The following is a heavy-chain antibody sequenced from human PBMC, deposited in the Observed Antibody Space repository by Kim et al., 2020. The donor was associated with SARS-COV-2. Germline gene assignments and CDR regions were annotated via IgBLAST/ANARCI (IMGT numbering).Heavy chain of an antibody. CDR1: GGTFSSYA. V-gene: IGHV1-69*13. CDR2: IITIFGTP. J-gene: IGHJ4*02. Sequence: SVKVSCKASGGTFSSYAISWVRQAPGQGLEWMGGIITIFGTPNYAQKFQGRVTITADESASTAYMELSSLKSEDTALYYCARGGWGSSRYFRYFDYWGQ. CDR3: ARGGWGSSRYFRYFDY. D-gene: IGHD6-13*01.